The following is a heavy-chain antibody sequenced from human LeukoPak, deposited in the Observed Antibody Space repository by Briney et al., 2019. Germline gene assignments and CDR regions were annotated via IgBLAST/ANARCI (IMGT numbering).Heavy chain of an antibody. J-gene: IGHJ4*02. Sequence: ALVKVSCKASGYTFTGYYMHWVRQAPGQGLEWMGRINPNSGGTNYAQKFQGRVTMTRDTSISTAYMELSRLRSDDTAVYHCARDPSSGWYGDYWGQGTLVTVSS. D-gene: IGHD6-19*01. CDR1: GYTFTGYY. CDR3: ARDPSSGWYGDY. CDR2: INPNSGGT. V-gene: IGHV1-2*06.